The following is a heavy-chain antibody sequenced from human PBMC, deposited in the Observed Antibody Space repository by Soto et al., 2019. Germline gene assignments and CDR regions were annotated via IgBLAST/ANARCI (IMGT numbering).Heavy chain of an antibody. Sequence: GGSLRLSCAASGFTFSSYSMNWGRQAPGKGLEWVSSISSSSSYIYYADSVKGRFTISRDNAKNSLYLQMNSLRAEDTAVYYCARDCGSGWRTVTREYGMDVWGQGTMVTVSS. V-gene: IGHV3-21*01. J-gene: IGHJ6*02. CDR2: ISSSSSYI. D-gene: IGHD6-19*01. CDR3: ARDCGSGWRTVTREYGMDV. CDR1: GFTFSSYS.